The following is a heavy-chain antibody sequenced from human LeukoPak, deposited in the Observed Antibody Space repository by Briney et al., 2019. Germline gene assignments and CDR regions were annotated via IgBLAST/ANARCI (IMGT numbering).Heavy chain of an antibody. J-gene: IGHJ4*02. Sequence: GGSLRLSCAASGFTFSSYSMNWVRQAPGKGLEWVSYISSSSSSIFYADSVKGRFTISRDNAKNSLYLQMNSLRAEDTAVYYCAKDSIAAHFYWGQGTLVTVSS. D-gene: IGHD6-6*01. CDR1: GFTFSSYS. CDR3: AKDSIAAHFY. CDR2: ISSSSSSI. V-gene: IGHV3-48*01.